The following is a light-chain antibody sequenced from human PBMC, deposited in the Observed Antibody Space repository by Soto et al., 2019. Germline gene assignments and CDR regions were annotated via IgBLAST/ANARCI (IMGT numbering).Light chain of an antibody. Sequence: EIVLTQSPASLSLSPGERATLSCRASQSVSNYLSWYQQKPGQAPRLLIYDASHRATAIPARFSGSGSGTDFTLTISSLEPEDFAVYYCQQRSNWPRFTFGQGTKLEIK. CDR1: QSVSNY. CDR3: QQRSNWPRFT. J-gene: IGKJ2*01. V-gene: IGKV3-11*01. CDR2: DAS.